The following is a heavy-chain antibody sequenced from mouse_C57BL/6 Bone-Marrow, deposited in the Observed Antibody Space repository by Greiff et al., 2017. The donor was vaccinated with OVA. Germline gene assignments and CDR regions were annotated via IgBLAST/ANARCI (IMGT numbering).Heavy chain of an antibody. Sequence: VQLQQSGAELVKPGASVKLSCKASGYTFTSYWMHWVKQRPGQGLEWIGMIHPNSGSTNYNEKFKSKATLTVDKSSSTAYMQLSSLTSEDSAVYYWARLKIYYDDAYYAMDYWGQGTSVTVSS. CDR3: ARLKIYYDDAYYAMDY. V-gene: IGHV1-64*01. D-gene: IGHD2-4*01. CDR1: GYTFTSYW. CDR2: IHPNSGST. J-gene: IGHJ4*01.